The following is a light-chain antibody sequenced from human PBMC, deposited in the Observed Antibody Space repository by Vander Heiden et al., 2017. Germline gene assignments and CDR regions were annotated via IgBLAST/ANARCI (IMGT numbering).Light chain of an antibody. CDR2: DVS. Sequence: QSALTQPASVSGYPGQSITISCTGTSSDVGGYNYVSWYQQHPGKAPKLMIYDVSNRPSGVSNRFSGSKSGNTASLTISGLQAEDEADYYCSSYTSSTLYVFGTGTKVTVL. V-gene: IGLV2-14*03. J-gene: IGLJ1*01. CDR1: SSDVGGYNY. CDR3: SSYTSSTLYV.